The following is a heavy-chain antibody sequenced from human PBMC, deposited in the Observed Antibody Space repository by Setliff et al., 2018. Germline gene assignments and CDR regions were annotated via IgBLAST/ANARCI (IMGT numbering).Heavy chain of an antibody. CDR3: ARVSRTIVAARGFDY. V-gene: IGHV1-69*13. D-gene: IGHD1-26*01. Sequence: ASVKVSCKASGGTFTSYDINWVRQAPGQGLEWMGGIIPIFGTANYAQKFQGRVTITADESTRTAYMELSSLRSEGTAVYYCARVSRTIVAARGFDYWGQGTLVTVSS. CDR2: IIPIFGTA. CDR1: GGTFTSYD. J-gene: IGHJ4*02.